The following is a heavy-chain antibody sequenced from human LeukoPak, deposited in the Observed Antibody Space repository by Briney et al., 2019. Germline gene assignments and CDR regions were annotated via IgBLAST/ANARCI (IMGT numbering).Heavy chain of an antibody. CDR3: ARTYSNYVSYYYSYYMDV. D-gene: IGHD4-11*01. J-gene: IGHJ6*03. Sequence: KDGESLKTSCKGSGYRFTSYWIGWVRQMPGEGLELMGIIYPGDSDTRYSTSFQGPVTISADKSISTAYLQWSSLKASDTAMYYCARTYSNYVSYYYSYYMDVWGKGTTVTVSS. CDR1: GYRFTSYW. CDR2: IYPGDSDT. V-gene: IGHV5-51*01.